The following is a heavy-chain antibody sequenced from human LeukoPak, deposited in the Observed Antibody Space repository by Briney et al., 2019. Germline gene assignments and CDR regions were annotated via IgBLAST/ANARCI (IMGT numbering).Heavy chain of an antibody. CDR1: GGSISSSSYY. D-gene: IGHD3-22*01. CDR2: IYYSGST. CDR3: ARDRVDYYDSSGYYGYYFDY. V-gene: IGHV4-39*07. J-gene: IGHJ4*02. Sequence: PSETLSLTCTVSGGSISSSSYYWGWIRQPPGKGLEWIGSIYYSGSTYYNPSLKSRVTISVDTSKNQFSLKLSSVTAADTAVYYCARDRVDYYDSSGYYGYYFDYWGQGTLVTVSS.